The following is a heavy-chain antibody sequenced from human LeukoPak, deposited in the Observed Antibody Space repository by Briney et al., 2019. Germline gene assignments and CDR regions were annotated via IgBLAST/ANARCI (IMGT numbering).Heavy chain of an antibody. J-gene: IGHJ3*02. CDR3: ARSIYASGSFYAFDI. CDR1: GFTFSTYA. Sequence: GGSLRLSCAASGFTFSTYAMSWVRQAPGKALEWVSGISGSGGSTYYADSVKGRFTISRDNSKNTLYLQMNSLRAEDTAVYYCARSIYASGSFYAFDIWGQGTMVTVSS. D-gene: IGHD3-10*01. CDR2: ISGSGGST. V-gene: IGHV3-23*01.